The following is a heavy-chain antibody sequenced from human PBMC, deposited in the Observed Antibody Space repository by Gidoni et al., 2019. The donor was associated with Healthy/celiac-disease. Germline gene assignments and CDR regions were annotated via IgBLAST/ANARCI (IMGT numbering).Heavy chain of an antibody. J-gene: IGHJ5*02. CDR3: ARAPLRYCSGGSCYGFWFDP. D-gene: IGHD2-15*01. CDR2: INAGNGNT. Sequence: QVQLVQSGAEVKKPGASVKVSCKASGYTFTSYAMHWVRQAPGQRFEWMGWINAGNGNTKYSQKFQGRVTITRDTSASTAYMELSSLRSEDTAVYYCARAPLRYCSGGSCYGFWFDPWGQGTLVTVSS. CDR1: GYTFTSYA. V-gene: IGHV1-3*01.